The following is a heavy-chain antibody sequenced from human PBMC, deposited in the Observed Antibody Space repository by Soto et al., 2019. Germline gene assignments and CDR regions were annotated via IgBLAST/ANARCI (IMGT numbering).Heavy chain of an antibody. D-gene: IGHD2-15*01. Sequence: QVQLVQSGAEVKKPGSSVKVSCKASGGTFSSYTISWVRQAPGQGLEWMGRIIPILGIANYAQKFQGRVTITADKATSRAYMELSSLRSEDTAVYYCARFGVVAATGRWLDSWGQGTLVTVSS. V-gene: IGHV1-69*02. CDR3: ARFGVVAATGRWLDS. CDR1: GGTFSSYT. J-gene: IGHJ4*02. CDR2: IIPILGIA.